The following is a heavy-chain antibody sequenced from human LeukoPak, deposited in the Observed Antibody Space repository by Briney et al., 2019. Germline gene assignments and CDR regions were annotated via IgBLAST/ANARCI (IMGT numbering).Heavy chain of an antibody. CDR1: GYTFTGYY. CDR2: INPNSGGT. J-gene: IGHJ5*02. V-gene: IGHV1-2*02. CDR3: ARGLLEWLFIGPTGSPRPHNWFDH. Sequence: ASVTVSCKASGYTFTGYYMHWVRRAPGQGLEGMGWINPNSGGTNYAQKFQGRVTMTRDTSISTAYMELRRLRSDDTAVYYCARGLLEWLFIGPTGSPRPHNWFDHWGQGTLVTVSS. D-gene: IGHD3-3*01.